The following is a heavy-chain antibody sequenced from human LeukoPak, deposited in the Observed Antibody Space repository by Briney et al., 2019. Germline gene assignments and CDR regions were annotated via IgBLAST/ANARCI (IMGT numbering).Heavy chain of an antibody. D-gene: IGHD3-9*01. Sequence: QPGGSLRLSCAASGFSFSDHYMDWVRQAPGKGLEWVGRTRNQANSYTTEYAASVRGRFTISRDDSKNSLYLQMNSLKTEDTAVYYCVRTAGTGYDPFDGWGQGTVVTVCS. CDR2: TRNQANSYTT. CDR1: GFSFSDHY. V-gene: IGHV3-72*01. J-gene: IGHJ4*02. CDR3: VRTAGTGYDPFDG.